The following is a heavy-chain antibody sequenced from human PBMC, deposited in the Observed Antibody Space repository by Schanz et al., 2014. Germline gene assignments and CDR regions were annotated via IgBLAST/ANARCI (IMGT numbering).Heavy chain of an antibody. J-gene: IGHJ6*02. Sequence: VQLQESGPGLLKPSETLSLTCAVYGGPFSGYFWSWIRQSPGKGLQWIGEIHHSGSIIYNPSLRSGVTISMDTSKNQFFLKVTSVTAADTAVYYCARHLVNAYGMDVWGQGTAVTVSS. D-gene: IGHD3-3*02. CDR3: ARHLVNAYGMDV. CDR1: GGPFSGYF. V-gene: IGHV4-34*01. CDR2: IHHSGSI.